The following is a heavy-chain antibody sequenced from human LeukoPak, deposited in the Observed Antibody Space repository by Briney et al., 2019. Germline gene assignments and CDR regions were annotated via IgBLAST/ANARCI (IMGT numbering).Heavy chain of an antibody. CDR1: GGSFSGYY. J-gene: IGHJ4*02. Sequence: SETLSLTCAVYGGSFSGYYWSWIRQPPGKGLEWIGEINHSGSTNYNPSLKSRVAISVDTSKNQFSLKLSSVTAADTAVHYCARGGGDYSYFDYWGQGTLVTVSS. D-gene: IGHD4-17*01. CDR3: ARGGGDYSYFDY. CDR2: INHSGST. V-gene: IGHV4-34*01.